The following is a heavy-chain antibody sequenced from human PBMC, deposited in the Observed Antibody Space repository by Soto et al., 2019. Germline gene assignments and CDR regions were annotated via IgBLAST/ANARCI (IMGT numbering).Heavy chain of an antibody. CDR2: IGTAGDT. CDR1: GFTFSSYD. Sequence: EVQLVESGGGLVQPGGSLRLSCAASGFTFSSYDMHWVRQATGKGLEWVSAIGTAGDTYYPGSVKGRFTISRENAKNSLYLKMNSLRAGDTDVYYCARAGGYGSFDIWGQGTMVTVSS. J-gene: IGHJ3*02. D-gene: IGHD5-12*01. CDR3: ARAGGYGSFDI. V-gene: IGHV3-13*01.